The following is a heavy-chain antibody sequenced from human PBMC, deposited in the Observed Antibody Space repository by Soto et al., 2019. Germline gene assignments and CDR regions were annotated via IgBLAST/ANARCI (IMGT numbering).Heavy chain of an antibody. J-gene: IGHJ6*02. CDR2: IYYSGST. V-gene: IGHV4-39*01. D-gene: IGHD5-18*01. CDR1: GSSITSSSYY. CDR3: TCIFSGGYGYGFYYYGMDV. Sequence: PSETQSLTCTVSGSSITSSSYYWGLVRQPPGKGLEWIGSIYYSGSTYYNPSLKSRVTISVDTSKSQFSLKLSSVTAADTAVYYCTCIFSGGYGYGFYYYGMDVWGQGTTVT.